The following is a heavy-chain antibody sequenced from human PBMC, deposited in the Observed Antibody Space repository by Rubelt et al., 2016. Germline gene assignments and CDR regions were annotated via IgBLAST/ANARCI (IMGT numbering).Heavy chain of an antibody. D-gene: IGHD6-13*01. J-gene: IGHJ4*02. V-gene: IGHV4-59*01. CDR1: GGSISSYY. CDR3: ARRRSSWLYYFDY. CDR2: IYYSGST. Sequence: ESGPGLVKPSETLSLTCTVSGGSISSYYWSWIRQPPGKGLEWIGYIYYSGSTNYNPSLKSRVTISVDTSKNQFSLKPSSVTAADTAVYYCARRRSSWLYYFDYWGQGTLVTVSS.